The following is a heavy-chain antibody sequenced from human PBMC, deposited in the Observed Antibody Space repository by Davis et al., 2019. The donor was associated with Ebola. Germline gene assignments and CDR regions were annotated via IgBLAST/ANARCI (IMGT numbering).Heavy chain of an antibody. CDR2: IYPGDSDT. D-gene: IGHD3-10*01. CDR1: GYSFTSYW. V-gene: IGHV5-51*01. J-gene: IGHJ6*02. Sequence: KISCQGSGYSFTSYWIGWVRQMPGKGLAWMGIIYPGDSDTRYSPSFQGQVTISADKSISTAYLQWSSLKASDTAMYYCARTVATYGSGSYYYYYYGMDVWGQGTTVTVSS. CDR3: ARTVATYGSGSYYYYYYGMDV.